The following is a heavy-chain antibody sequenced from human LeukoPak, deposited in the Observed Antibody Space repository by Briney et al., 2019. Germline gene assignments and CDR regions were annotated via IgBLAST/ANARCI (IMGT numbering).Heavy chain of an antibody. CDR2: INHSGST. CDR1: GGSFSGYY. J-gene: IGHJ4*02. Sequence: SETLSITCAVYGGSFSGYYWSWIRQPPGKGLEWIGEINHSGSTNYNPSLKSRVTISVDTSKNQFSLKLSSVTAADTAVYYCARGRRGGPRPFDYSGQGTLVTVSS. CDR3: ARGRRGGPRPFDY. V-gene: IGHV4-34*01. D-gene: IGHD2-15*01.